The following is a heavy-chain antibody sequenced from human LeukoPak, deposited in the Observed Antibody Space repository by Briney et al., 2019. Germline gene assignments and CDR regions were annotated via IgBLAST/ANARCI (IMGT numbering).Heavy chain of an antibody. CDR3: ARGDSSSWSFDS. Sequence: ASVKVSCKASGYTFTSYGITWVRQAPGQGLEWVGWISPYTGDTNYAQKLQGRVTMITHTSTSTAYVEVRSLRSDDTAVYYCARGDSSSWSFDSWGQGTLVTVSS. D-gene: IGHD6-13*01. CDR1: GYTFTSYG. CDR2: ISPYTGDT. J-gene: IGHJ4*02. V-gene: IGHV1-18*01.